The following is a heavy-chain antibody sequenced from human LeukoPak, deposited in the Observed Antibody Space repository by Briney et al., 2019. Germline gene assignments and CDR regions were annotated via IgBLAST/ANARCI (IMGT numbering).Heavy chain of an antibody. CDR3: ARRDIVVLDY. CDR2: IYYSGST. D-gene: IGHD2-15*01. Sequence: SETLSLTCTVSGGSISSSSYYWGWIRQPPGEGLEWIGSIYYSGSTYYNPSLKSRVTISVDTSKNQFSLKLSSVTAADTAVYYCARRDIVVLDYWGQGNLVTVSS. V-gene: IGHV4-39*01. CDR1: GGSISSSSYY. J-gene: IGHJ4*02.